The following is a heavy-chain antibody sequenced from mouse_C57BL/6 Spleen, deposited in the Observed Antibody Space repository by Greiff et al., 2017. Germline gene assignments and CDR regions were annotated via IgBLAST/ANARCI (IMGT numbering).Heavy chain of an antibody. Sequence: EVQRVESGEGLVKPGGSLKLSCAASGFTFSSYAMSWVRQTPEKRLEWVAYISSGGDYIYYADTVKGRFTISRDNARNTLYLQMSSLKSEDTAMYYCTRERDYGSSPLYAMDYWGQGTSVTVSS. CDR2: ISSGGDYI. CDR3: TRERDYGSSPLYAMDY. J-gene: IGHJ4*01. CDR1: GFTFSSYA. V-gene: IGHV5-9-1*02. D-gene: IGHD1-1*01.